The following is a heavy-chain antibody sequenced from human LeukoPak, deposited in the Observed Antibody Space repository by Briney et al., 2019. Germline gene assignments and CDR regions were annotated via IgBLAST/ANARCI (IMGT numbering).Heavy chain of an antibody. CDR1: FYSISSGYY. D-gene: IGHD2-15*01. CDR3: AKGGGSYYHDY. CDR2: MYHGGST. Sequence: SETLSLTCTVSFYSISSGYYWGWIRQPPGKGLEWIGSMYHGGSTYYTPSLKSRVTMSLDTSKNQFSLKLSSVTAADTAVYYCAKGGGSYYHDYWGQGTLVTVSS. J-gene: IGHJ4*02. V-gene: IGHV4-38-2*02.